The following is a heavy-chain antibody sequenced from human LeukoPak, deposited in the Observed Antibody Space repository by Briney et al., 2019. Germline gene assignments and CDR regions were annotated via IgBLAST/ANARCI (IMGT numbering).Heavy chain of an antibody. D-gene: IGHD3-10*01. Sequence: ASVTVSCTASGYTFTGYYMHWVRQAPGQGLEWMGRINPNSGGTNYAQKFQGRVTMTRDTSISTAYMELSRLRSDDTAVYYCARAHYGSGSYSFDYWGQGTLVTVSS. CDR1: GYTFTGYY. V-gene: IGHV1-2*06. J-gene: IGHJ4*02. CDR2: INPNSGGT. CDR3: ARAHYGSGSYSFDY.